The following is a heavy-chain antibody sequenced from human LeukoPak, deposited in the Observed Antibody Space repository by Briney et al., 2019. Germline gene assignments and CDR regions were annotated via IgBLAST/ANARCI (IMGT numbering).Heavy chain of an antibody. Sequence: PGGSLRLSCAASGFTVSSKYINWVRQAPGKGLEWVSLIDGSTSADYADTVKARFTISTENSMNTVYLQMNSLRAEDTAIYYCARLSFGDDYSGQGSQVAVSS. D-gene: IGHD4-17*01. CDR2: IDGSTSA. J-gene: IGHJ4*02. CDR3: ARLSFGDDY. V-gene: IGHV3-66*01. CDR1: GFTVSSKY.